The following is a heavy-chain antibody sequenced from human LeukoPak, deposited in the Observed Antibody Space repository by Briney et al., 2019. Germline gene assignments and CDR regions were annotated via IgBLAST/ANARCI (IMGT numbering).Heavy chain of an antibody. CDR2: IYYSGST. Sequence: SETLSLTCTVSGGSISSYYWSWIRQPPGKGLKWIGYIYYSGSTNYNPSLKSRVTISLDTSKNQISLKLSSVTAADAAVYYCARHTTVVPPHYFDYWGQGTLVTVSS. V-gene: IGHV4-59*08. CDR3: ARHTTVVPPHYFDY. CDR1: GGSISSYY. J-gene: IGHJ4*02. D-gene: IGHD4-23*01.